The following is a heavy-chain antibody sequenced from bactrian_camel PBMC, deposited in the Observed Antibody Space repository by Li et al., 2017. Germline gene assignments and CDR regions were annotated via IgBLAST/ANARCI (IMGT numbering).Heavy chain of an antibody. CDR1: GFTFSAYH. CDR2: ISSGGGRT. Sequence: VQLVESGGGLVQPGGSLRLSCAASGFTFSAYHMNWVRQAPGKGLEWVSGISSGGGRTYYADSVKGRFTISRDDAKNTLYLQLNSLKTEDTAMYYCATGDVPYYWGQGTQVTVS. CDR3: ATGDVPYY. V-gene: IGHV3S40*01. J-gene: IGHJ4*01. D-gene: IGHD7*01.